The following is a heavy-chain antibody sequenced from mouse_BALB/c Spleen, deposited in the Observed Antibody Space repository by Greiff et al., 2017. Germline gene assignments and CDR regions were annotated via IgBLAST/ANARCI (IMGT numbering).Heavy chain of an antibody. CDR1: GFTFSSFG. Sequence: EVKVEESGGGLVQPGGSRKLSCAASGFTFSSFGMHWVRQAPEKGLEWVAYISSGSSTIYYADTVKGRFTISRDNPKNTLFLQMTSLRSEDTAMYYCARSGNWDTFAYWGQGTLVTVSA. CDR2: ISSGSSTI. V-gene: IGHV5-17*02. J-gene: IGHJ3*01. D-gene: IGHD4-1*01. CDR3: ARSGNWDTFAY.